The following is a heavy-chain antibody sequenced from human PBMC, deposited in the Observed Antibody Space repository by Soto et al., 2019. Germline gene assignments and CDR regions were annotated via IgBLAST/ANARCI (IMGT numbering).Heavy chain of an antibody. D-gene: IGHD6-13*01. V-gene: IGHV3-48*01. Sequence: GGSLRLSCAASGFTFSNYNMNWVRQAPGKGLEWVSYISSTSSTTYYADSVKGRFTISRDNAKNSLYLQMNSLSAEDTAVYYCAKDHFGYSSSFRCSDYWGQGTLGTVSS. J-gene: IGHJ4*02. CDR1: GFTFSNYN. CDR3: AKDHFGYSSSFRCSDY. CDR2: ISSTSSTT.